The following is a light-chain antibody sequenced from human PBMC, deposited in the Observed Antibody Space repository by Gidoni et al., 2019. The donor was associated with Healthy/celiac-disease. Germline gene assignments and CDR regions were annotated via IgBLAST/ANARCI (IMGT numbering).Light chain of an antibody. Sequence: DIVMTQSPLSLPVTPGEPASISCRSSQSLLHSNGYNYLDWYLQKPGQSPQLLIYLGSNRASGVPDRFSVSGSGTDFTLKISRVEAEDVGVYYCMQALQTPWTFXXXTKVEIK. J-gene: IGKJ1*01. CDR3: MQALQTPWT. CDR1: QSLLHSNGYNY. V-gene: IGKV2-28*01. CDR2: LGS.